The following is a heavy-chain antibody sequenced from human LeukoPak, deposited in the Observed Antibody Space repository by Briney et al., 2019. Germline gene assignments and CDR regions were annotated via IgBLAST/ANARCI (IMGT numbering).Heavy chain of an antibody. D-gene: IGHD5-18*01. CDR1: GGSFSGYY. V-gene: IGHV4-34*01. CDR2: INHSGST. CDR3: ARGPGSLYSYGYGY. Sequence: SETLSLTCAVYGGSFSGYYWSWIRHPPGKGLEWIGEINHSGSTNYNPSLKSRVTISVDTSKNQFSLKLSSVTAADTAVYYCARGPGSLYSYGYGYWGQGTLVTVSS. J-gene: IGHJ4*02.